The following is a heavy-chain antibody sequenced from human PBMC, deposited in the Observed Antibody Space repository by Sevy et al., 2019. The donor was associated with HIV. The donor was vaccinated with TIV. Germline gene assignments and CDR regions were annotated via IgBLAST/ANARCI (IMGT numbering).Heavy chain of an antibody. CDR3: ARDSFADYDSSGTEGDY. V-gene: IGHV1-46*01. Sequence: ASVKVSCKASGYTFTSYYMHWVRQAPGQGLEWMGIINPSGGSTSYAQKFQGRDTMTRDTSTSTVYMELSSLRSEDTAVYYCARDSFADYDSSGTEGDYWGQGTLVTVSS. D-gene: IGHD3-22*01. J-gene: IGHJ4*02. CDR2: INPSGGST. CDR1: GYTFTSYY.